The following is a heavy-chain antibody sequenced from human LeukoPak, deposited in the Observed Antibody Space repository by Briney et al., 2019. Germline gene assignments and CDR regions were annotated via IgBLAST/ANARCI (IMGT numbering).Heavy chain of an antibody. D-gene: IGHD5-18*01. Sequence: GASVKVSCKASGYTFTSYAMHWVRQAPGQRLEWMGWINAGNGNTKYSQKFQGRVTITRDTSASTAYMELSSLRSEDTAVYYCARQDTAMVNFDYWGQGTLVTVSS. V-gene: IGHV1-3*01. CDR2: INAGNGNT. CDR3: ARQDTAMVNFDY. J-gene: IGHJ4*02. CDR1: GYTFTSYA.